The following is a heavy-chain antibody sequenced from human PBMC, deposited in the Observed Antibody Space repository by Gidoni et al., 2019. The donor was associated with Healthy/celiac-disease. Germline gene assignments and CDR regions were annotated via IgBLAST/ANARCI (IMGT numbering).Heavy chain of an antibody. Sequence: QVQLVQSGAEVKKPGSSVKVSCKASGGTFSSYAISWVRQAPGQGLEWMGGIIPIFGTANYAQKFQGRVTITADKSTSTAYMELSSLRSEDTAVYYCARDRGYCSSTSCYTGYYYYGMDVWGQGTTVTVSS. CDR3: ARDRGYCSSTSCYTGYYYYGMDV. V-gene: IGHV1-69*06. CDR2: IIPIFGTA. J-gene: IGHJ6*02. D-gene: IGHD2-2*02. CDR1: GGTFSSYA.